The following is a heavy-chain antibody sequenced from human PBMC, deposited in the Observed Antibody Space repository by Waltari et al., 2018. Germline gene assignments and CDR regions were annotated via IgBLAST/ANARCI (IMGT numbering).Heavy chain of an antibody. J-gene: IGHJ4*02. CDR3: ARELDY. Sequence: QVQLQESGPGLVKPSETLSLTCTVSGGPIGSHYWSWIRQPPGKGLEWIGYIYYSGSTNYNPSLKSRVTISVDTSKNQFSLKLSSVTAADTAVYYCARELDYWGQGTLVTVSS. V-gene: IGHV4-59*11. CDR2: IYYSGST. CDR1: GGPIGSHY.